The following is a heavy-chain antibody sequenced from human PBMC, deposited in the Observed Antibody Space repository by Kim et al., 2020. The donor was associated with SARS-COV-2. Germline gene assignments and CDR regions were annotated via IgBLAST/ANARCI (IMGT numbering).Heavy chain of an antibody. CDR1: GFTFSSYG. CDR2: ISYDGSNK. J-gene: IGHJ4*02. Sequence: GGSLRLSCAASGFTFSSYGMHWVRQAPGKGLEWVAVISYDGSNKYYADSVKGRFTISRDNSKNTLYLQMNSLRAEDTAVYYCAKDWGRVSAAGKGIFDYWGQGTLVTVSS. D-gene: IGHD6-13*01. V-gene: IGHV3-30*18. CDR3: AKDWGRVSAAGKGIFDY.